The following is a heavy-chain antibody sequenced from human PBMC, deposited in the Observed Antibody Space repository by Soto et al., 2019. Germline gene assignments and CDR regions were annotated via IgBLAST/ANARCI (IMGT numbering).Heavy chain of an antibody. CDR3: ARSPCSGYENWFDP. CDR1: GFTFSSYS. D-gene: IGHD5-12*01. J-gene: IGHJ5*02. CDR2: ISSSSSYI. Sequence: EVQLVESGGGLVKPGGSLRLSCAASGFTFSSYSMNWVRQAPGKGLEWVSSISSSSSYIYYADSVKGRFTISRDNAKNSLSLQMNSLRAEDTAVHYCARSPCSGYENWFDPWGQGTLVTVSS. V-gene: IGHV3-21*01.